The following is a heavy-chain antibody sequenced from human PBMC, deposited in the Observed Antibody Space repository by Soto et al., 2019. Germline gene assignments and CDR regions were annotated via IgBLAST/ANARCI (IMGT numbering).Heavy chain of an antibody. CDR3: ARGVLALDIEVGPGSRYGMDV. J-gene: IGHJ6*02. CDR2: IYYSGIT. Sequence: QVQLQESGPGLVKPSETLSLICTVSGGSVSSGSYYWSWIRQPPGKGLEWIGYIYYSGITNYNPCLNSRVTILVDTSNNQFSLKLSSVTAADTAVYYCARGVLALDIEVGPGSRYGMDVWGQGTTVTVSS. CDR1: GGSVSSGSYY. V-gene: IGHV4-61*01. D-gene: IGHD2-2*01.